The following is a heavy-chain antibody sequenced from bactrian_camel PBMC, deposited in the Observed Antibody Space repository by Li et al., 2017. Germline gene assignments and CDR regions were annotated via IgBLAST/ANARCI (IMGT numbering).Heavy chain of an antibody. Sequence: VQLVESGGGLVQPGGSLRLSCAASGFTLGSYSMSWVRQAPGKGLKWLSYISADRRATNYADSVKGRFTISADNTKTILYLQMHSLQSEDTALYFCAKEGRSTGPDFDYWGQGTQVTVS. CDR2: ISADRRAT. CDR3: AKEGRSTGPDFDY. J-gene: IGHJ6*01. V-gene: IGHV3S1*01. CDR1: GFTLGSYS.